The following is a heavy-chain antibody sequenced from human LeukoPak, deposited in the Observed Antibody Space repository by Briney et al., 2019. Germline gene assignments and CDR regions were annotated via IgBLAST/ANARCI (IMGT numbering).Heavy chain of an antibody. CDR3: ARVAEVGATGYYYYMDV. J-gene: IGHJ6*03. CDR1: GFTFSSYR. Sequence: PGGSLRLSCAASGFTFSSYRMNWVRQAPGKGLEWVSYISSGSSTIYYADSVKGRFTISRDNAKNSLYLQMNSLRAEDTAVYYCARVAEVGATGYYYYMDVWGKGTTVTISS. CDR2: ISSGSSTI. D-gene: IGHD1-26*01. V-gene: IGHV3-48*01.